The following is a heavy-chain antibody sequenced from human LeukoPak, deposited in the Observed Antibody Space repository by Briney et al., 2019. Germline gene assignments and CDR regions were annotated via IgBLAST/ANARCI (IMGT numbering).Heavy chain of an antibody. CDR3: ARSGMDV. V-gene: IGHV3-21*01. CDR2: ISSSSSYI. J-gene: IGHJ6*02. Sequence: GGSLRLSCAVSGITLSNYGMSWVRQAPGKGLEWVSSISSSSSYIYYADSVKGRFTISRDNAKNSLYLQMNSLRAEDTAVYYCARSGMDVWGQGTTVTVSS. CDR1: GITLSNYG.